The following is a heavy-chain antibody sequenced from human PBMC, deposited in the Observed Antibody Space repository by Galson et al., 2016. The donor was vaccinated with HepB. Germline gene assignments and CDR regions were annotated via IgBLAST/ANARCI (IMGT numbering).Heavy chain of an antibody. CDR2: IYHTGST. J-gene: IGHJ6*02. CDR3: ARYYYGIDV. CDR1: GCSLSSGGYS. V-gene: IGHV4-30-2*01. Sequence: TLSLTCAVSGCSLSSGGYSWSWVRQPPGKGLEWIGYIYHTGSTYYSPSLMSRVTISVDRSKNLFSLRLTSVTAADTAVYYCARYYYGIDVWGQGTTVTVSS.